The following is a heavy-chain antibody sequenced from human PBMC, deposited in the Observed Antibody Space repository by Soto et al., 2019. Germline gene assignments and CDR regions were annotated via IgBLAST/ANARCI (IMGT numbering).Heavy chain of an antibody. Sequence: EVQLVESGGGLIQPGGSLRLSCAVSGFTVSNNYMSWVRQAPGKGLEGVSVIYSGGYTAYGDSVKGRFTISRDNSKKPHNLQIKSRGAADTAVLCRAPHPGGGGYWGQGTLVTVSS. CDR3: APHPGGGGY. CDR1: GFTVSNNY. V-gene: IGHV3-53*01. J-gene: IGHJ4*02. CDR2: IYSGGYT. D-gene: IGHD3-10*01.